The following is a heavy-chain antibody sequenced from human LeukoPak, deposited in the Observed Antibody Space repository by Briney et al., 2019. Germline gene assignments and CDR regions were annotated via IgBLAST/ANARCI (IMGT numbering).Heavy chain of an antibody. D-gene: IGHD2-21*01. J-gene: IGHJ4*02. Sequence: LTGGSLRLSCAASGFTLSSYAMSWVRQAPGKGLEWVSAISDSGGSTYYADSVKGRFTISRDTSKNTLYLQMNSLRAEDTAVYFCTRQSENYSLDYWGQGTLVTVSS. V-gene: IGHV3-23*01. CDR2: ISDSGGST. CDR1: GFTLSSYA. CDR3: TRQSENYSLDY.